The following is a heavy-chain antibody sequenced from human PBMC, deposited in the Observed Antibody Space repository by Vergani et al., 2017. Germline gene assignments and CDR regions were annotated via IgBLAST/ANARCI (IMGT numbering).Heavy chain of an antibody. D-gene: IGHD3-22*01. CDR2: INSDGSST. Sequence: EVQLVESGGGLVQPGGSLRLSCAASGFTFSSYWMHWVRQAPGKGLVWVSRINSDGSSTSYADSVTGRFTISRDNAKNTLYLQMNSLRAEETAVYYWARVRYYYDSSGYQPFGYWGQGTLVTVSS. CDR3: ARVRYYYDSSGYQPFGY. CDR1: GFTFSSYW. V-gene: IGHV3-74*01. J-gene: IGHJ4*02.